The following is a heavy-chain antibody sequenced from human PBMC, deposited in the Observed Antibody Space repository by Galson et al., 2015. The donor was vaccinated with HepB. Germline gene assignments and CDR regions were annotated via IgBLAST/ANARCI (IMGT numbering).Heavy chain of an antibody. D-gene: IGHD2-15*01. V-gene: IGHV3-23*01. CDR1: GFTFSDYA. Sequence: SLRLSCAASGFTFSDYAMSWVRQTPRKGLEWVSGISRSGADTYYTDSVKGRFTISRDNSKGTLYLQMKSLRPEDTAVYFCAKALGDIVVVFAPYSEGGYFDYWGQGIQVTVSS. CDR3: AKALGDIVVVFAPYSEGGYFDY. CDR2: ISRSGADT. J-gene: IGHJ4*02.